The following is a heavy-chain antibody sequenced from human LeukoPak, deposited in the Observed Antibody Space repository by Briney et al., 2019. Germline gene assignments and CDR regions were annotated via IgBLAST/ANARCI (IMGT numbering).Heavy chain of an antibody. CDR2: INPDDGSTT. J-gene: IGHJ4*02. CDR3: VRDGAGTIPYAL. Sequence: PGGSLRLSCAASGFTFSNYWMNWVRQAPGKGLMWVSHINPDDGSTTGYADSVKGRFTVSRDNAKNTLYLQMSSLKDEDTAVYYCVRDGAGTIPYALWGQGTLVTVPS. CDR1: GFTFSNYW. V-gene: IGHV3-74*01. D-gene: IGHD2-2*01.